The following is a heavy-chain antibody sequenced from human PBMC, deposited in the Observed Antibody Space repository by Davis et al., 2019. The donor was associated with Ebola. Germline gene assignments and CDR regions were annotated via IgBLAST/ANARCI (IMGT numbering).Heavy chain of an antibody. CDR3: ARTIVGATGGLLDY. CDR2: IYYSGST. CDR1: GGSISSYY. V-gene: IGHV4-59*08. J-gene: IGHJ4*02. Sequence: SETLSLTCTVSGGSISSYYWSWIRQPPGKGLEWIGYIYYSGSTYYNPSLKSRVTISVDTSKNQFSLKLSSVTAADTAVYYCARTIVGATGGLLDYWGQGTLVTVSS. D-gene: IGHD1-26*01.